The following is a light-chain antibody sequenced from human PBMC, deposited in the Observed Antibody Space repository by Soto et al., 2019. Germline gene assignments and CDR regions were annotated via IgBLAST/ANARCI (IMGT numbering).Light chain of an antibody. CDR1: SSNIGSNT. CDR2: SNN. J-gene: IGLJ1*01. V-gene: IGLV1-44*01. Sequence: QAVVTQPPSASGTPGQRVTISCSGSSSNIGSNTVSWYQQLPQRAPKLLIFSNNQRPSGVPDRFSGSKSGTSASLAISGLQSEDEADYYCATWADGLNSYVFGTGTKLT. CDR3: ATWADGLNSYV.